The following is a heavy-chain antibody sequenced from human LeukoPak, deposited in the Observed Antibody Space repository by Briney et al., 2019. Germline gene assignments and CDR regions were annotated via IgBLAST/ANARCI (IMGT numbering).Heavy chain of an antibody. CDR2: IIPILGIA. Sequence: ASVKVSCKASGGTFSSYTISWVRQAPGQGLEWMGRIIPILGIANYAQKFQGRVTITADKSTSTAYMELSSLRSEDTAVYYCATHVCSGGSCYSGLWFDPWGQGTLVTVSS. D-gene: IGHD2-15*01. J-gene: IGHJ5*02. CDR3: ATHVCSGGSCYSGLWFDP. V-gene: IGHV1-69*02. CDR1: GGTFSSYT.